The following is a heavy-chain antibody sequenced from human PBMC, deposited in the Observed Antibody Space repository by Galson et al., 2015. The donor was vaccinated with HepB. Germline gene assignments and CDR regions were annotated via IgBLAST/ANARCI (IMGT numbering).Heavy chain of an antibody. CDR1: GYSFTSCW. CDR3: ARRGDYYDSSGYNFDI. CDR2: IDPSDSYT. J-gene: IGHJ3*02. D-gene: IGHD3-22*01. V-gene: IGHV5-10-1*01. Sequence: QSGAEVKKPGESLRISCKGSGYSFTSCWISWVRQMPGKGLEWMGRIDPSDSYTNYSPSFQGHVTISADKSISTAYLQWSSLKASDTAMYYCARRGDYYDSSGYNFDIWGQGTMVTVSS.